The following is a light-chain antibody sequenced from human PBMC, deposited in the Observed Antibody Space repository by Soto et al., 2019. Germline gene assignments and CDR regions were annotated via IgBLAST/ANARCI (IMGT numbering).Light chain of an antibody. Sequence: DIQMTQSPSTLSASVGDRVTITCRASHSISSWLAWYQQKPGKAPKLLIYDASSLESGVPSRFSGSGSGTEFTLTIRSLHPDDFPTYYCQQYNSYSWTFGQGTKVEIK. J-gene: IGKJ1*01. CDR1: HSISSW. V-gene: IGKV1-5*01. CDR3: QQYNSYSWT. CDR2: DAS.